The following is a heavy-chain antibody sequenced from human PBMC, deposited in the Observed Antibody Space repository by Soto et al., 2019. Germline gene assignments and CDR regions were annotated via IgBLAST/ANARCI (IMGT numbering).Heavy chain of an antibody. J-gene: IGHJ4*02. CDR2: INHSGST. Sequence: SETLSLTCAVYGGSFSGYYWSWIRQPPGKGLEWIGEINHSGSTNYNPSLKSRVTISVDTSKNQLSLKLSSVTAADTAVYYCARGRDYYGSGSYYLTFFDYWRQGTLVTVPS. V-gene: IGHV4-34*01. CDR1: GGSFSGYY. D-gene: IGHD3-10*01. CDR3: ARGRDYYGSGSYYLTFFDY.